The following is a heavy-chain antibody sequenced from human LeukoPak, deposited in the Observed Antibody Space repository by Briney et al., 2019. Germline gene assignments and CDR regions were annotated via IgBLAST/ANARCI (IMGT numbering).Heavy chain of an antibody. CDR3: ARDYGVYYDFWSGYPDYYYYMDV. V-gene: IGHV3-7*01. CDR2: IKQDGSEK. D-gene: IGHD3-3*01. Sequence: PGGSLRLSCAASGFTFSSYWMSWVRQAPGKGLEWVANIKQDGSEKYCVDSVKGRFTISRDNAKNSLYLQMNSLRAEDTAVYYCARDYGVYYDFWSGYPDYYYYMDVWGKGTTVTVSS. J-gene: IGHJ6*03. CDR1: GFTFSSYW.